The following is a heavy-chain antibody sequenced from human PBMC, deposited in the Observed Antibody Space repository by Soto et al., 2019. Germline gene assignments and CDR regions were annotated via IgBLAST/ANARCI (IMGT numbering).Heavy chain of an antibody. V-gene: IGHV3-33*01. Sequence: QVQLVESGGGVVQPGRSLRLSCVASGITFSGYGMHWVRQAPGKGLEWVAVIWFDGSNEYYADSVKGRFAISRDNSQNTLYLQMNSLRAEDTALYYCAGGKHMGQQPWSFDLWGRGTLVTVSS. CDR3: AGGKHMGQQPWSFDL. CDR1: GITFSGYG. D-gene: IGHD6-13*01. CDR2: IWFDGSNE. J-gene: IGHJ2*01.